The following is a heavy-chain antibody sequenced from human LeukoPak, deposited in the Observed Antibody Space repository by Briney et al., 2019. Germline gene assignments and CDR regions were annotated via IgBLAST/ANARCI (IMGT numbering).Heavy chain of an antibody. J-gene: IGHJ6*02. Sequence: PSETLSLTCTVSGGSISGGGYYWSWIRQHPGKGLEWIGYIYYSGSTYYNPSLKSRVTISVDTSKNQFSLKLSSVTAADTAVYYCARGVADEVGATWSRGKLYGMDVWGQGTTVTVSS. CDR3: ARGVADEVGATWSRGKLYGMDV. CDR2: IYYSGST. V-gene: IGHV4-31*03. D-gene: IGHD1-26*01. CDR1: GGSISGGGYY.